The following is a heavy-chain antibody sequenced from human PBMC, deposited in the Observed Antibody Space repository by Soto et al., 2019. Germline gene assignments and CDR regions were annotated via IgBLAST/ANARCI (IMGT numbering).Heavy chain of an antibody. D-gene: IGHD5-18*01. CDR1: GGSISSSSYY. CDR3: AREERGYSYTYVGGY. V-gene: IGHV4-39*02. Sequence: QLQLQESGPGLVKPSETLSLTCTVSGGSISSSSYYWGWIRQPPGKGLEWIGSIYYSGSTYYNPSLKCRVTMSVDKSKNPFSLTLSSVTAADTAVYYCAREERGYSYTYVGGYWGQGTLVTVSS. CDR2: IYYSGST. J-gene: IGHJ4*02.